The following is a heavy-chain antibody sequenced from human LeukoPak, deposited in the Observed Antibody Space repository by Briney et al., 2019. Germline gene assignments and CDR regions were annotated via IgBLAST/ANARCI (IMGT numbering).Heavy chain of an antibody. CDR2: IWYDGSSK. CDR3: ARLQSSSLIDY. J-gene: IGHJ4*02. CDR1: GFSFSAYG. Sequence: GRSLRLSCAASGFSFSAYGVHWVRQAPGKGLEWVAVIWYDGSSKDYADSVKGRFTFSRDNSKNTLYLQMNSLTVEDTAVYYCARLQSSSLIDYWGQGTLVTVSS. V-gene: IGHV3-33*01. D-gene: IGHD6-13*01.